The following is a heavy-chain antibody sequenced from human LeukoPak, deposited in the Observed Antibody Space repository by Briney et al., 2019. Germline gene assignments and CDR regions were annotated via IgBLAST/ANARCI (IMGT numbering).Heavy chain of an antibody. CDR3: AKDNDFWSGLTPWQ. Sequence: GSLRLSCAASGFTFSSYGMHWVRQAPGKGLEWVAFIRYDGSNKYYADSVKGRFTISRDNSKNTLYLQMNSLRAEDTAVYYCAKDNDFWSGLTPWQWGQGTLVTVSS. CDR2: IRYDGSNK. J-gene: IGHJ4*02. CDR1: GFTFSSYG. D-gene: IGHD3-3*01. V-gene: IGHV3-30*02.